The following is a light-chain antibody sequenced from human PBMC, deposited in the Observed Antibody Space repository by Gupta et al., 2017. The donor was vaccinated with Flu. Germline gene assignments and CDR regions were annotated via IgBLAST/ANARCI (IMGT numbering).Light chain of an antibody. CDR3: QQRSNWPPS. V-gene: IGKV3-11*01. CDR1: QRISSY. J-gene: IGKJ4*01. Sequence: GERATLSCRASQRISSYLAWYQQKPGQAPRLLIYDVSNRATGIPARFSGSGSGTDFTLTISSLEPEDFAVYYCQQRSNWPPSFGGGTKVEIK. CDR2: DVS.